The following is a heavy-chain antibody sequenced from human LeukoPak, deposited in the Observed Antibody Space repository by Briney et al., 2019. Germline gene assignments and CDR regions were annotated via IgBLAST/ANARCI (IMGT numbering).Heavy chain of an antibody. CDR3: ASSLSLWGNYRCH. Sequence: PGGSLRLSCAASGFTLSSSEMNWLRQAPGKGLQALSLISVDGTKFYPDSVKGRFTISRDSAKNSLYLQMNSLRAEDTAVYYCASSLSLWGNYRCHWGRGTLVTVSS. V-gene: IGHV3-48*03. CDR2: ISVDGTK. D-gene: IGHD3-16*02. J-gene: IGHJ4*02. CDR1: GFTLSSSE.